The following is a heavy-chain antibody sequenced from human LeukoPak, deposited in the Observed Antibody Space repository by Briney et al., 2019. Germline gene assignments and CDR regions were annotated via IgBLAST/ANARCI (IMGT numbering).Heavy chain of an antibody. CDR3: ARGLRSGYCSGGSCSGGFDP. J-gene: IGHJ5*02. CDR2: MNPNSGNT. V-gene: IGHV1-8*01. D-gene: IGHD2-15*01. Sequence: GASVKVSCKASGYTFTSYDINWVRQATGQGLEWMGWMNPNSGNTGYAQKFQGRVTMTRNTSISTAYMELSSLRSEDTAVYYCARGLRSGYCSGGSCSGGFDPWGQGTLVSVSS. CDR1: GYTFTSYD.